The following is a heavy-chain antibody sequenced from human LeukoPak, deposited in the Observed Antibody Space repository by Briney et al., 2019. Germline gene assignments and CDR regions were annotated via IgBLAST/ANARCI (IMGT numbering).Heavy chain of an antibody. CDR3: ARAEGRFGDIVLMVYAYGPDY. D-gene: IGHD2-8*01. Sequence: ASVKVSCKASGYTFTGYYMHWVRQAPGQGLEWMGWINPNSGGTNYAQKFQGRVTMTRDTSISTAYMELSRLRSDDTAVYYCARAEGRFGDIVLMVYAYGPDYWGQGTLVTASS. CDR2: INPNSGGT. CDR1: GYTFTGYY. J-gene: IGHJ4*02. V-gene: IGHV1-2*02.